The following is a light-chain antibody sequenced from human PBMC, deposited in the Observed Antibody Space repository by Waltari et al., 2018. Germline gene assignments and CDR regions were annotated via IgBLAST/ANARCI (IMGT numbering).Light chain of an antibody. CDR1: SSDVGAYNY. J-gene: IGLJ3*02. V-gene: IGLV2-14*03. CDR2: DVS. CDR3: SSYTSGSTLWV. Sequence: QSALTQPASVSGSPGQSITISCTGTSSDVGAYNYVSLYQQHPGTAPKLMIYDVSNRTSGVSYRFSGSKSGNTASLTISGLQAEDEAYYYCSSYTSGSTLWVFGGGTKLTVL.